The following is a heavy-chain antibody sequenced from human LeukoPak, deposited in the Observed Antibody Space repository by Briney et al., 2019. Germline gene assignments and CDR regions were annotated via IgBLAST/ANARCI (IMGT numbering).Heavy chain of an antibody. Sequence: GGSLRLSCAASGFTFSSYAMHWVRQAPGKGLEWVAVISYDGSNKYYADSVKGRFAISRDNSKNTLYLQMNSLRAEDTAVYYCARAGVQQQLVPVYFDYWGQGTLVTVSS. CDR3: ARAGVQQQLVPVYFDY. J-gene: IGHJ4*02. CDR2: ISYDGSNK. V-gene: IGHV3-30*09. CDR1: GFTFSSYA. D-gene: IGHD6-13*01.